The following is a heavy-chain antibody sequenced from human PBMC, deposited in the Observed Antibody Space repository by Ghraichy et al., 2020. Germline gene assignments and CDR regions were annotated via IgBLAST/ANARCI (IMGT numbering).Heavy chain of an antibody. CDR3: ARISATGPYYYDSIDAFDI. D-gene: IGHD3-22*01. CDR2: IDWDDDK. J-gene: IGHJ3*02. V-gene: IGHV2-70*11. Sequence: SGPTLVKPTQTLTLTCTFSGFSLSTSGMCVSWIRQPPGKALEWLARIDWDDDKYYSTSLKTRLTISKDTSKNQVVLTMTNMDPVDTATYYCARISATGPYYYDSIDAFDIWGQGTMVTVSS. CDR1: GFSLSTSGMC.